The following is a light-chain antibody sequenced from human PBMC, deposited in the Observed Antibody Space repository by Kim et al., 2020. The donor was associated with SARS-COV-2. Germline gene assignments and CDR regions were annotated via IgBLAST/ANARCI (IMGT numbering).Light chain of an antibody. Sequence: GPSITISCTGTSSDVGYYNYVSWYQQHPGKAPKLMIYDVSKRPSGVSNRFSGSKSGNTASLTVSGLQAEDEADYYCSSYTTSNSWVFGGGTQLTVL. CDR1: SSDVGYYNY. V-gene: IGLV2-14*03. CDR2: DVS. CDR3: SSYTTSNSWV. J-gene: IGLJ3*02.